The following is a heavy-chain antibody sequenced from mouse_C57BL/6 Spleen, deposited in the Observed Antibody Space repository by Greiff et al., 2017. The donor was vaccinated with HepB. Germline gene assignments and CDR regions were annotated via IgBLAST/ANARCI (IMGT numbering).Heavy chain of an antibody. V-gene: IGHV1-59*01. D-gene: IGHD1-1*01. CDR2: IDPSDSYT. Sequence: VQLQQPGAELVRPGTSVKLSCKASGYTFTSYWMHCVKQRPGQGLEWIGVIDPSDSYTNYNQKFKGKATLTVDTSSSTAYMQLSSLTSEDSAVYYCALITTVVVPWGQGTTLTVSS. J-gene: IGHJ2*01. CDR3: ALITTVVVP. CDR1: GYTFTSYW.